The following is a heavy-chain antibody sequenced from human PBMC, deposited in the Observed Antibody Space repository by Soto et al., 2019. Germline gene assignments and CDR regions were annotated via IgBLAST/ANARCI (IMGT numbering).Heavy chain of an antibody. CDR3: ARDLWGLDVLVPAAMHLDY. V-gene: IGHV1-46*01. CDR1: GYTFTSYY. D-gene: IGHD2-2*01. J-gene: IGHJ4*02. Sequence: GASVKVSCKASGYTFTSYYMHWVRQAPGQGLEWMGIINPSGGSTSYAQKFQGRVTMTRDTSTSTVYMELSSLRSEDTAVYYCARDLWGLDVLVPAAMHLDYWGQGTLVTVAS. CDR2: INPSGGST.